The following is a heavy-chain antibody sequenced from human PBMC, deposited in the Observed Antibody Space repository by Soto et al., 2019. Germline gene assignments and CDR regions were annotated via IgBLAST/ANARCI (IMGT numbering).Heavy chain of an antibody. J-gene: IGHJ4*02. V-gene: IGHV1-3*01. D-gene: IGHD1-1*01. CDR2: LNAGNGNT. Sequence: GASVKVSCKTSGYTFTSYAMHWVRQAPGQRLEWMGWLNAGNGNTKYSQRFQGRVTITRDTSASTAYMELSSLRSEDTAVYYCARDPLENYFDYWGQGTLVTVSS. CDR1: GYTFTSYA. CDR3: ARDPLENYFDY.